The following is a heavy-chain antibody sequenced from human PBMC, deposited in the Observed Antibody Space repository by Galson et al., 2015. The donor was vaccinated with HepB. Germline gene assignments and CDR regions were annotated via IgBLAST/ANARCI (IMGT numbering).Heavy chain of an antibody. CDR2: INPNSGGT. J-gene: IGHJ3*01. CDR3: ARDRGYCSRTSCYGDAFDV. Sequence: SVKVSCKASGYTFTGYYMHWVRQAPGQGLEWMGWINPNSGGTYYAQKFQGRATMTRDTSISTAYMELNRLRSDDTAVYLCARDRGYCSRTSCYGDAFDVWGQGTMVTVSS. D-gene: IGHD2-2*01. CDR1: GYTFTGYY. V-gene: IGHV1-2*02.